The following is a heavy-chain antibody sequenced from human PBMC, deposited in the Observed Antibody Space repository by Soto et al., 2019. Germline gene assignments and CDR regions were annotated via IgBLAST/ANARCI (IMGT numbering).Heavy chain of an antibody. D-gene: IGHD3-10*01. J-gene: IGHJ6*02. CDR1: GYTFTSYG. CDR2: ISAYNVNT. V-gene: IGHV1-18*01. CDR3: AREGKRIIMVRGNYGMEV. Sequence: QVQLVQSGAEVKKPGASVKVSCKASGYTFTSYGISWVRQAPGQGLEWMGWISAYNVNTNYAQKLQGRVTMTTDTTTSTGYMELRSLRSDDTAVYYCAREGKRIIMVRGNYGMEVWGQGTTVTVSS.